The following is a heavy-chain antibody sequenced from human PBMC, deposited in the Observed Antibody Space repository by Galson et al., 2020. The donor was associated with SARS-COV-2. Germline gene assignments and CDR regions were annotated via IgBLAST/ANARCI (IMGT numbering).Heavy chain of an antibody. CDR2: INSSGST. CDR3: AREENFFLVVTGTRMCSFDY. Sequence: SETLSLTCAVYGGSFSGYYWSWIRQPPGKGLEWSGEINSSGSTNYNPSLKSRVTISVDTSKNHFSLKLSSVTAADTAVYYCAREENFFLVVTGTRMCSFDYWGRGTLATVSS. V-gene: IGHV4-34*01. D-gene: IGHD2-21*02. J-gene: IGHJ4*02. CDR1: GGSFSGYY.